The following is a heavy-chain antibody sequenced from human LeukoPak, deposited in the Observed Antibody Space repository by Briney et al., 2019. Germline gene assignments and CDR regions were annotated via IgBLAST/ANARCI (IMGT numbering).Heavy chain of an antibody. D-gene: IGHD3-10*01. CDR1: GFTFSSYS. CDR2: ISSSSSTI. Sequence: GGSLRLSCAASGFTFSSYSMNWVRQAPGKGLEWVSYISSSSSTIYYADSVKGRFSISRDNAKNSLYLQMNSLRAEDTAVYYCARKDGDFDYWGQGTLVTVSS. CDR3: ARKDGDFDY. V-gene: IGHV3-48*01. J-gene: IGHJ4*02.